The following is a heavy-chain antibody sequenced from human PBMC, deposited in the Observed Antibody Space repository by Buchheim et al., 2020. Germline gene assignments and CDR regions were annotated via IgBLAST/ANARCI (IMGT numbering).Heavy chain of an antibody. CDR2: MNPNSGNT. D-gene: IGHD2-2*02. CDR1: GYTFTSYD. CDR3: VRGLCDIVVVTDAITDYYYYGMEA. Sequence: QVQLLQSGAEVKKPGASVKVSCKASGYTFTSYDINWVRQATGQGLEWMGWMNPNSGNTGYAQKFQGRVTMTRNTSISTAYMELSSLRSEDTAVYYCVRGLCDIVVVTDAITDYYYYGMEAWSQWT. V-gene: IGHV1-8*01. J-gene: IGHJ6*02.